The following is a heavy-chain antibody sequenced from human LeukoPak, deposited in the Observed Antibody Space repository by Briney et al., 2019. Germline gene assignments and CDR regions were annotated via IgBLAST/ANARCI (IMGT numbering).Heavy chain of an antibody. CDR3: VRDRAEGRAWVEFDP. CDR1: GFTFSSYA. V-gene: IGHV3-66*02. J-gene: IGHJ5*02. CDR2: VYSDGVT. Sequence: GGSLRLSCAASGFTFSSYAMSWVRQAPGKGPEWVSLVYSDGVTRYADSVQGRFTISRDNSKNTVYLQMNNLRVEDAAVYHCVRDRAEGRAWVEFDPWGQGILVTVSS.